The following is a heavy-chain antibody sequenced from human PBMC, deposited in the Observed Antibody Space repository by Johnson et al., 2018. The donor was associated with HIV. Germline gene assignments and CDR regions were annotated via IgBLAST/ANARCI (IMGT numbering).Heavy chain of an antibody. D-gene: IGHD3-3*01. J-gene: IGHJ3*02. CDR1: GFTVSSNY. CDR3: ASLINYNFWSGYSVSDAFDI. V-gene: IGHV3-66*03. Sequence: EVQLVESGGGLIQPGGSLRLSCAASGFTVSSNYMSWVRQAPGKGLEWVSVIYSGGSTYYADSLKGRFTISRDNSKNTLYLQMNSLRAEDTAVYYCASLINYNFWSGYSVSDAFDIWGQGTMVTVAS. CDR2: IYSGGST.